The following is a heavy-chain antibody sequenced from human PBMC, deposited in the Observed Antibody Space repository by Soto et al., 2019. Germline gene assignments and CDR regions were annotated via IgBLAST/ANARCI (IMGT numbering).Heavy chain of an antibody. V-gene: IGHV1-69*13. CDR2: IIPIFGAA. CDR1: GYSFTKYG. D-gene: IGHD3-10*01. J-gene: IGHJ4*02. Sequence: SVKVSCKASGYSFTKYGLSWVRQAPGQGLEWLGGIIPIFGAANDAQKFQGRVTITADESTNTAYMELNSLTSEDTAVYYCARGVRLYGPPDYFDYWGQGTLVTVSS. CDR3: ARGVRLYGPPDYFDY.